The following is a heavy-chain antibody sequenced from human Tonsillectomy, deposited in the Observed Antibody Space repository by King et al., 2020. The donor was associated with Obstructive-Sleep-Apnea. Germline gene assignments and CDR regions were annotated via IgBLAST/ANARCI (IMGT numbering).Heavy chain of an antibody. Sequence: VQLVESGGGVVQPGRSLRLSCAASGFTFSIYAMHWVLQAPGKGLEWVAVISYDGRNKYYADSVKGRFTISRDNSKNTLYLQMNSLRAEDTAVYYCARDPSYCSSTSCFFFDYWGQGTLVTVSS. J-gene: IGHJ4*02. V-gene: IGHV3-30*04. CDR2: ISYDGRNK. D-gene: IGHD2-2*01. CDR3: ARDPSYCSSTSCFFFDY. CDR1: GFTFSIYA.